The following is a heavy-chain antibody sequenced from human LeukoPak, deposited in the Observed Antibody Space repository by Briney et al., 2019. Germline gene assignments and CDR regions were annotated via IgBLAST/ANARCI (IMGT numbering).Heavy chain of an antibody. D-gene: IGHD3-9*01. J-gene: IGHJ3*02. V-gene: IGHV4-31*03. Sequence: PSQTLSLTCTVSGGSISSGGYYWSWIRQHPGKGLEWIGYIYYSGSTYYNPSLKSRVTISVDTSKNQFSLKLSSVTAADTAVYYCARVRPRLRYFDWQPDAFDIWGQGTMVTVSS. CDR2: IYYSGST. CDR1: GGSISSGGYY. CDR3: ARVRPRLRYFDWQPDAFDI.